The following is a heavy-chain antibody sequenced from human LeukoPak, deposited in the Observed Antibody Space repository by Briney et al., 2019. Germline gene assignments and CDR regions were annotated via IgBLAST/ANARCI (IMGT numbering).Heavy chain of an antibody. CDR2: IYYSGST. D-gene: IGHD3/OR15-3a*01. Sequence: SETLSLTCTASGGSINNYYWSWIRQPPGKGLELIGYIYYSGSTNYNPSLKSRVTMSVDTSKNQFSLKVNSVTAADTAVYYCARRTGYYDGFDYWGQGTLVTVSS. CDR3: ARRTGYYDGFDY. J-gene: IGHJ4*02. V-gene: IGHV4-59*01. CDR1: GGSINNYY.